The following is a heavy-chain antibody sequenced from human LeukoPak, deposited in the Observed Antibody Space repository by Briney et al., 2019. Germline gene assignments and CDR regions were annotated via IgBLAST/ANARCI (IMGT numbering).Heavy chain of an antibody. CDR3: ATDRDSGIPRFDL. CDR1: GFTFSDYA. D-gene: IGHD3-10*01. CDR2: ISGNGGST. J-gene: IGHJ5*02. Sequence: GSLRLSCAASGFTFSDYAMTWVRQAPGKGLEWVSGISGNGGSTYYADSVKGRFTISRDNSKNTLYLQMNSLRAEDTAVYYCATDRDSGIPRFDLWGQGTLVTVS. V-gene: IGHV3-23*01.